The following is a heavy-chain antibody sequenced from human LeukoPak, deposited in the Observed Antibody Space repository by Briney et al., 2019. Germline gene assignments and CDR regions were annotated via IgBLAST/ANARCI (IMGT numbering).Heavy chain of an antibody. V-gene: IGHV3-49*04. CDR1: GFTFGDYA. J-gene: IGHJ4*02. CDR3: TGDGEYSDWLSEF. D-gene: IGHD3-9*01. CDR2: IRSKAYGGTT. Sequence: SLRLSCTGSGFTFGDYAMRSVRQAPGKGLGWVVFIRSKAYGGTTEYAASVKGRFTISRDDSKSIAYLQMNSLKTEDTAVYYCTGDGEYSDWLSEFWGQGTLVTVSS.